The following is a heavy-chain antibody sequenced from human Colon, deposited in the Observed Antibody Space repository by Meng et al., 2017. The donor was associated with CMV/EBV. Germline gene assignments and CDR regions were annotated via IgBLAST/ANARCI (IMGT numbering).Heavy chain of an antibody. Sequence: EVRLVESGXDLVQPGGAFRLSXLASGFTVSSNYMSWVRQASGKGLEWVSVIYNDGSTYYADSVKGRFTISRDNSKNTLYLQMNSLRAEDTAVYYCSREAADCSTSTCYASLIGYWGQGTLVTVSS. CDR3: SREAADCSTSTCYASLIGY. V-gene: IGHV3-66*01. D-gene: IGHD2-2*01. CDR2: IYNDGST. J-gene: IGHJ4*02. CDR1: GFTVSSNY.